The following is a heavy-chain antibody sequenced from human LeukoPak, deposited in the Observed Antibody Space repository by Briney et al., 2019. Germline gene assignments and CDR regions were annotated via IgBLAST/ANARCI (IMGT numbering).Heavy chain of an antibody. D-gene: IGHD3-10*01. J-gene: IGHJ6*04. Sequence: ASVKVSCKASGYTFTGYYMHWVRQAPGQGLEWMGWINPNSGGTNYAQKFQGRVTITRNTSISTAYMELSSLRSEDTAVYYRARSGYYGSGSSMDVWGKGTTVTVSS. V-gene: IGHV1-2*02. CDR3: ARSGYYGSGSSMDV. CDR1: GYTFTGYY. CDR2: INPNSGGT.